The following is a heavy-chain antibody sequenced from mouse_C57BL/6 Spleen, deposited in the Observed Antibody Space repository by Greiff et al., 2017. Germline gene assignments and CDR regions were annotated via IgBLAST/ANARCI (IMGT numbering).Heavy chain of an antibody. CDR1: GYAFSSSW. J-gene: IGHJ4*01. D-gene: IGHD4-1*01. V-gene: IGHV1-82*01. Sequence: VQGVESGPELVKPGASVKISCKASGYAFSSSWMNWVKQRPGKGLEWIGRIYPGDGDTNYNGKFKGKATLTADKSSSTAYMQLSSLTSEDSAVYFCARGLTGTGYAMDYWGQGTSVTVSS. CDR3: ARGLTGTGYAMDY. CDR2: IYPGDGDT.